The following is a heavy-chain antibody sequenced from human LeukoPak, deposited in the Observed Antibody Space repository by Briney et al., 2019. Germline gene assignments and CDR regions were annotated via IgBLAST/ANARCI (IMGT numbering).Heavy chain of an antibody. CDR3: ARDSSGWLGPDY. Sequence: ASVKVSCKASGYTFTSYYVTWVRQAPGQGLEWMGWINPNSGGTNYAQKFQGRVTMTRDTSISTAYMELSRLRSDDTAVYYCARDSSGWLGPDYWGQGTLVTVSS. CDR2: INPNSGGT. J-gene: IGHJ4*02. CDR1: GYTFTSYY. D-gene: IGHD6-19*01. V-gene: IGHV1-2*02.